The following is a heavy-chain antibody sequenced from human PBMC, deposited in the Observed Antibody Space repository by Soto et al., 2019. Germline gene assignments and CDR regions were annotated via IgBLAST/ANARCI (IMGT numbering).Heavy chain of an antibody. CDR3: GGGRSGQIVVCC. J-gene: IGHJ4*02. Sequence: ASVKVSCKASGYTFTGHYIHWVRQAPEQGPEWMGAIGPESGATRYAQKFQGRVTMTRDMSITTVYMELSNLSPDDTAVYYCGGGRSGQIVVCCWGQGTTAIVSS. V-gene: IGHV1-2*02. CDR2: IGPESGAT. D-gene: IGHD3-16*01. CDR1: GYTFTGHY.